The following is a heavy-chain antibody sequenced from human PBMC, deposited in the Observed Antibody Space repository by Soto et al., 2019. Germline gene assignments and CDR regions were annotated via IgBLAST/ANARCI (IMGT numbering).Heavy chain of an antibody. CDR2: IIPIFGTA. V-gene: IGHV1-69*13. Sequence: SVKVSCKASGGTFSSYAISWVRQAPGQGLEWMGGIIPIFGTANYAQKFQGRVTITADESTSTAYMELSSLRSEDTAVYYCARHVDTAMVTLDYWGQGTLVTVSS. D-gene: IGHD5-18*01. CDR3: ARHVDTAMVTLDY. J-gene: IGHJ4*02. CDR1: GGTFSSYA.